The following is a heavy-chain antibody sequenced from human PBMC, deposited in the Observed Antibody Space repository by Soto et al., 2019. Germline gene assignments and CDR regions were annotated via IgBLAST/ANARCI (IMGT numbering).Heavy chain of an antibody. V-gene: IGHV4-39*07. CDR2: IYQSGST. J-gene: IGHJ4*02. Sequence: PSETLSLTCTVSGGSISSSNSYWGWIRQPPGKGLEWIGHIYQSGSTYYSPSLKSRVSISVDMSKNQFSLNLSSGTAADTAIYYCARADYNDYFDSWGQGTLVTVSS. CDR3: ARADYNDYFDS. CDR1: GGSISSSNSY. D-gene: IGHD4-4*01.